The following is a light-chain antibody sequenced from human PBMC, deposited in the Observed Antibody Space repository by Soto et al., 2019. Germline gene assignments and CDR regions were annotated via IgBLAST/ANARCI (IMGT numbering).Light chain of an antibody. V-gene: IGKV3-20*01. CDR2: DTS. CDR1: QSVSN. Sequence: EAVLTQSPGTLSLSPGQRATLSCRASQSVSNIAWYQQRPGQAPRLVMYDTSISATGIPDRFSGSGSGTDFTLTISRLEPEDFAVYSCQHFGTPPWTFGQGTKVEVK. CDR3: QHFGTPPWT. J-gene: IGKJ1*01.